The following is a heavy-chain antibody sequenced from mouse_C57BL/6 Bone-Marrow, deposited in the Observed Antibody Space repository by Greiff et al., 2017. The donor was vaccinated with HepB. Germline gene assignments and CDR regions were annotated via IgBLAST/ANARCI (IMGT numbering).Heavy chain of an antibody. D-gene: IGHD1-1*01. CDR1: GYTFTDYY. V-gene: IGHV1-26*01. CDR3: ARWGPASYDSSGYYAMDY. Sequence: VQLQQSGPELVKPGASVKISCKASGYTFTDYYMNWVKQSHGKSLEWIGDINPNNGGTSYNQKFKGKATLTVDKSSSTAYMELRSLTSEDSAVYYCARWGPASYDSSGYYAMDYWGQGTSVTVSS. CDR2: INPNNGGT. J-gene: IGHJ4*01.